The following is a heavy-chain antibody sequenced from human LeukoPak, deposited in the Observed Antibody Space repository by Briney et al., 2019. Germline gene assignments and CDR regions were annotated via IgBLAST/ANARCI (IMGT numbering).Heavy chain of an antibody. CDR1: GGSISSSS. D-gene: IGHD1-26*01. CDR3: ARGQFRYSGSYPQFDY. J-gene: IGHJ4*02. CDR2: ISSSSSYI. Sequence: PSETLSLTCTVSGGSISSSSYYWGWIRQPPGKGLEWVSSISSSSSYIYYADSVKGRFTISRDNAKNSLYLQMNSLRAEDTAVYYCARGQFRYSGSYPQFDYWGQGTLVTVSS. V-gene: IGHV3-21*01.